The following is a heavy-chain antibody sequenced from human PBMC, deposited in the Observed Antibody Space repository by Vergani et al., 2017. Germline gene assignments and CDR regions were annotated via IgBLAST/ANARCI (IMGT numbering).Heavy chain of an antibody. CDR2: INHSGST. CDR1: GGSFSGYY. J-gene: IGHJ6*02. D-gene: IGHD2-2*01. Sequence: QVQLQQWGAGLLKPSETLSLTCAVYGGSFSGYYWTWIRQPPVKGLEWIGEINHSGSTNYNPSLKSRVTISVDMSKNQFSLRVSSVTAADTALYYCARGRHCSSTNCPSLLGDYGMDVWGQGTTVTVSS. CDR3: ARGRHCSSTNCPSLLGDYGMDV. V-gene: IGHV4-34*01.